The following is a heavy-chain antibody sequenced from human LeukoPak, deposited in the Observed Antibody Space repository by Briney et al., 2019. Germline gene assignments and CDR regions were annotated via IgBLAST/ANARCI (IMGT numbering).Heavy chain of an antibody. CDR1: GFTFSDYY. CDR3: ARFHYGSGSYYWYYYGMDV. V-gene: IGHV3-11*01. Sequence: GGSLRLSCAASGFTFSDYYMSWIRQAPGKGLEWVSYISSSGSTIYYADSVKGRFTISRDNAKNSLYLQMNSLRAEDTAVYYCARFHYGSGSYYWYYYGMDVWGQGTTVTVSS. CDR2: ISSSGSTI. D-gene: IGHD3-10*01. J-gene: IGHJ6*02.